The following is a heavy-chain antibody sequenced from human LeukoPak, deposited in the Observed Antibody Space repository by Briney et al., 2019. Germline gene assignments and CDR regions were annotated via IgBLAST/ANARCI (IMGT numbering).Heavy chain of an antibody. Sequence: GGSLRLSCAASGFTFSTYWMGWVRQAPGKGLEWVAKIKPDGSEKDHVDSVKGRFTASRDNAKNSLYLQMNSLRVEDTAVYYCARGGDILTGYYEGWGQGTLVTVSS. D-gene: IGHD3-9*01. CDR3: ARGGDILTGYYEG. CDR1: GFTFSTYW. V-gene: IGHV3-7*01. J-gene: IGHJ4*02. CDR2: IKPDGSEK.